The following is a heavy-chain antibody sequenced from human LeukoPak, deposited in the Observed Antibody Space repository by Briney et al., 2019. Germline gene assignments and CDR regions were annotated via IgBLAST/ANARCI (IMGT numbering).Heavy chain of an antibody. D-gene: IGHD2-2*01. V-gene: IGHV3-53*01. CDR2: IYSGGST. CDR1: GFTVSTHY. CDR3: ARGLGYCTSTTCLLPFDY. Sequence: GGSLRLSCAASGFTVSTHYMTWVRQAPGKGLECVSVIYSGGSTYYADSVKGRFTVSRDNSKNTLYLQMNSLRAEDTAMYYCARGLGYCTSTTCLLPFDYWGQGTLVTVSS. J-gene: IGHJ4*02.